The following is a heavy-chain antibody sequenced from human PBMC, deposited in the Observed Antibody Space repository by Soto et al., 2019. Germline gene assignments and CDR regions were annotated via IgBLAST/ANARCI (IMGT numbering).Heavy chain of an antibody. J-gene: IGHJ4*02. D-gene: IGHD3-10*01. Sequence: SETLYLTCTVSGDSMSGFYWSWIRQTPGKGLEWIGYINYVGRTSYYSPSLQSRVTISLDSSKNQFSLILSSVTAADTAVYFCARFRRNYFDYWGQGTQVTVS. CDR3: ARFRRNYFDY. V-gene: IGHV4-59*01. CDR2: INYVGRTS. CDR1: GDSMSGFY.